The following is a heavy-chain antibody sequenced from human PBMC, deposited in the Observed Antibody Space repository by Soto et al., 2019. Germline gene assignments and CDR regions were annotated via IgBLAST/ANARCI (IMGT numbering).Heavy chain of an antibody. Sequence: GESLKISCKGSGYSFTSYWIGWVRQMPGKGLEWMGIIYPGDSDTRYSPSFQGQVTISADKSISTAYLQWSSLKASDTAMYYCARTSAAGKYYYGMDVWGQGTTVTVSS. CDR1: GYSFTSYW. V-gene: IGHV5-51*01. CDR2: IYPGDSDT. J-gene: IGHJ6*02. CDR3: ARTSAAGKYYYGMDV. D-gene: IGHD6-13*01.